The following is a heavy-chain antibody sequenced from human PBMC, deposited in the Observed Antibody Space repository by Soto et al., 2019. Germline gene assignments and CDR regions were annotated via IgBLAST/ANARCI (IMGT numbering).Heavy chain of an antibody. Sequence: QVQLVQSGTVVQRRGSSVKVSRQASGGSFSSHGMAWVRQAPGQGLAWMGGIIPTFGTATYAPKFQGRVTITAEKSTNTAYMELSSLSSEDTAVYYCASERSAQYFDFWGQGTLITVSS. CDR1: GGSFSSHG. J-gene: IGHJ4*02. CDR2: IIPTFGTA. CDR3: ASERSAQYFDF. D-gene: IGHD1-26*01. V-gene: IGHV1-69*06.